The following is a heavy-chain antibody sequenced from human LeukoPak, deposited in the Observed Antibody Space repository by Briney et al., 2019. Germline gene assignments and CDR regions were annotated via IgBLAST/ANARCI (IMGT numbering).Heavy chain of an antibody. CDR3: AITTRISIAAAGSGFDP. J-gene: IGHJ5*02. V-gene: IGHV3-64*04. D-gene: IGHD6-13*01. CDR1: GFTFSSYA. CDR2: ISSNGGST. Sequence: GGSLRLSCSASGFTFSSYAMHWVRQAPGKGLEYVSAISSNGGSTYYADSVKGRFTISRDNAKNTLYLQMNSLRAEDTAVYYCAITTRISIAAAGSGFDPWGQGTLVTVSS.